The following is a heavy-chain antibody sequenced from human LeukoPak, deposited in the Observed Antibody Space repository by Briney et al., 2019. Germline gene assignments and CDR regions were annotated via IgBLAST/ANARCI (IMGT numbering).Heavy chain of an antibody. V-gene: IGHV3-7*01. CDR3: ASYSETAALGY. CDR1: GFTFRSNY. J-gene: IGHJ4*02. CDR2: IKQDGSEK. Sequence: PGGSLRLSCIASGFTFRSNYMSWVRQVPGKGLEWVANIKQDGSEKYYVDSVRGRFTISRDNTENSLYLQMNSLRDGDTAVYYCASYSETAALGYWGQGTLVTVSS. D-gene: IGHD5-18*01.